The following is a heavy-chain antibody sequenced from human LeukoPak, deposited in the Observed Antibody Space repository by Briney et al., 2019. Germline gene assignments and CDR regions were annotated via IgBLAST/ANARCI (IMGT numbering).Heavy chain of an antibody. CDR3: ARGLSELYSSSWYTPAD. CDR1: GGSISSYY. J-gene: IGHJ4*02. V-gene: IGHV4-59*01. CDR2: IYYGGST. D-gene: IGHD6-13*01. Sequence: SETLSLTCIVSGGSISSYYWSWIRQPPGKGLEWIGYIYYGGSTNYNPSLKSRVTISVDTSKNQFSLKLSSVTAADTAVYYCARGLSELYSSSWYTPADWGQGTLVTVSS.